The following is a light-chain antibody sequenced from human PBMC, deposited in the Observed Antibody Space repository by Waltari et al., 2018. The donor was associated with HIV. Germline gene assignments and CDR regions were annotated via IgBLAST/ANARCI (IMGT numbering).Light chain of an antibody. V-gene: IGLV1-51*01. Sequence: QSVLTQPPSVSAAPGQKVTISCSGSSSNIGNQYVSWYQQLPGTAPKLLIYDTTKRPSGIADRVSGSKSGTSATLGITGLQTGDEADYYCGTWDSSLNSWEFGGGTKVTVL. CDR2: DTT. J-gene: IGLJ3*02. CDR3: GTWDSSLNSWE. CDR1: SSNIGNQY.